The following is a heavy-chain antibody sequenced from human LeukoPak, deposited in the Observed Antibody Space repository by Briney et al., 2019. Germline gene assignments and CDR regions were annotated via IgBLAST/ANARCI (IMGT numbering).Heavy chain of an antibody. J-gene: IGHJ4*02. CDR2: IYYSGST. CDR1: GGSISSSSYY. V-gene: IGHV4-39*01. D-gene: IGHD1-26*01. Sequence: PSETLSLTCTVSGGSISSSSYYWGWIRQPPGKGLEWIGSIYYSGSTHYNPSLKSRVTISVDTSKNQFSLKLSSVTAADTAVYYCARRAGAIPGYFDYWGQGTLVTVSS. CDR3: ARRAGAIPGYFDY.